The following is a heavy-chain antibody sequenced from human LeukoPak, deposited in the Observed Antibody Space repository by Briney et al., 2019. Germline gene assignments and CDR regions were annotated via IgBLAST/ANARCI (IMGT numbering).Heavy chain of an antibody. D-gene: IGHD1-7*01. V-gene: IGHV3-15*04. Sequence: GGSLRLSCAASGFTFNYAWMSWVRQVPGKGLEWVGQSVSEIDGGTTDYAAPVKGRFTISRDDSKSTLYLQMNSLKIEDTAVYYCTTDEDWNYARKDVWGQGATVIVSS. J-gene: IGHJ6*02. CDR2: SVSEIDGGTT. CDR3: TTDEDWNYARKDV. CDR1: GFTFNYAW.